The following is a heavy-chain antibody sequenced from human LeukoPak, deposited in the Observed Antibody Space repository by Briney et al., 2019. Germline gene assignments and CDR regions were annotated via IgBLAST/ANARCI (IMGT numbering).Heavy chain of an antibody. J-gene: IGHJ3*02. CDR1: GYTFISYG. CDR3: ARDHGEDYYDPTAYAFDI. Sequence: ASVKVSCKASGYTFISYGISWVRQAPGQGLEWMGWISSHNGYTKYAQKFQGRVTMTTDTSMSTAYMELGSPRSDDTAVYYCARDHGEDYYDPTAYAFDIWGQGTMVTVSS. D-gene: IGHD3-22*01. V-gene: IGHV1-18*01. CDR2: ISSHNGYT.